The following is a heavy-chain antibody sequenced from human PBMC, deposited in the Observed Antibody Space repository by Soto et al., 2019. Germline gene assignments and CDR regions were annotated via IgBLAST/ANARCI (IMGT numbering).Heavy chain of an antibody. Sequence: QVQLVQSGAEVKKPGSSVKVSCKASGGTFSSYAISWVRQAPGQGLEWMGGIIPIFGTANYAQKFQGRVTITADEATSTAYMELSSLISEDTAVYYCARDNIVVVPAAITHNWFDPWGQGTLVTVSS. CDR1: GGTFSSYA. D-gene: IGHD2-2*01. V-gene: IGHV1-69*01. CDR2: IIPIFGTA. CDR3: ARDNIVVVPAAITHNWFDP. J-gene: IGHJ5*02.